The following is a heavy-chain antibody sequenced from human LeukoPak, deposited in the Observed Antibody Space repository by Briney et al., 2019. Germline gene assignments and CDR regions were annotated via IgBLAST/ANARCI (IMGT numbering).Heavy chain of an antibody. D-gene: IGHD1-26*01. V-gene: IGHV3-33*03. CDR3: ARQIVGATSGCAFDI. CDR1: GFTFSSYG. J-gene: IGHJ3*02. CDR2: IWYDGSNK. Sequence: PGGSLRLSCAASGFTFSSYGMHWVRQAPGKGLEWVAVIWYDGSNKYYADSVKGRFTISRDNAKNSLYLQMNSLRAEDTAVYYCARQIVGATSGCAFDIWGQGTMVTVSS.